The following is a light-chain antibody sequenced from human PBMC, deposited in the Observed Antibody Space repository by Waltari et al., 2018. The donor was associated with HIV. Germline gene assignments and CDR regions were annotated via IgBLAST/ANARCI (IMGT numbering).Light chain of an antibody. V-gene: IGLV1-51*01. CDR3: GTWDSSLSVWV. CDR2: DNN. CDR1: SSNIGNNF. J-gene: IGLJ3*02. Sequence: QSVLTQPPSVSVAPGQKVTISCSGSSSNIGNNFVSWYQQLPGTAPKLLIYDNNKRPSGIPDRFSGSKSGTSATLGITGLQTGDEADYYCGTWDSSLSVWVFGGGTNLTVL.